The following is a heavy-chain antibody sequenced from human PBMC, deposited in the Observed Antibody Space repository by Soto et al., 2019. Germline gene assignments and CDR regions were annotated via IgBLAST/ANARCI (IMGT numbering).Heavy chain of an antibody. V-gene: IGHV1-24*01. CDR2: FDPEDGET. CDR3: ATESGTPVYEAKFRDAFDI. J-gene: IGHJ3*02. CDR1: GYTLTELS. D-gene: IGHD3-3*01. Sequence: ASVKVSCKVSGYTLTELSMHWVRQAPGKGLEWMGGFDPEDGETIYAQKFQGRVTMTEDTSTDTAYMELSSLRSEDTAVYYCATESGTPVYEAKFRDAFDIWGQGTMVTVSS.